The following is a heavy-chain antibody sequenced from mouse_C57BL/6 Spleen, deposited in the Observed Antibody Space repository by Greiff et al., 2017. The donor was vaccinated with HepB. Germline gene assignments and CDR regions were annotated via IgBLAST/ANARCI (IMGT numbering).Heavy chain of an antibody. D-gene: IGHD1-1*01. Sequence: VQLKQSVAELVRPGASVKLSCTASGFNIKNTYMHWVKQRPEQGLEWIGRIDPANGNTKYAPKFQGKATITADTSSNTAYLQLSSLTSEDTAIYSGARDYYGSSYWYFDVWGTGTTVTVSS. V-gene: IGHV14-3*01. CDR1: GFNIKNTY. J-gene: IGHJ1*03. CDR2: IDPANGNT. CDR3: ARDYYGSSYWYFDV.